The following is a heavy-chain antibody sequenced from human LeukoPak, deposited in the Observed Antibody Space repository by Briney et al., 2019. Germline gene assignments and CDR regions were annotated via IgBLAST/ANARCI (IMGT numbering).Heavy chain of an antibody. V-gene: IGHV3-74*01. J-gene: IGHJ4*02. Sequence: PGGSLRLSCTPSGFTFSIYWMCWVRHAPGKGLMWVSRIKSDGTGITYTDSVEGRFTISRDNAKNTLYLQMNSLRDEDTAVYYCVRGQTIDYWGQGTLVTVSS. D-gene: IGHD3-3*01. CDR2: IKSDGTGI. CDR3: VRGQTIDY. CDR1: GFTFSIYW.